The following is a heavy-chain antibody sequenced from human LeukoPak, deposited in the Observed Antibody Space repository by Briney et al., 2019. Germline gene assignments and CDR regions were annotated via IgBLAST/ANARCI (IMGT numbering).Heavy chain of an antibody. V-gene: IGHV4-34*01. CDR1: GGSFSGYY. D-gene: IGHD6-25*01. J-gene: IGHJ6*03. CDR3: AGLLTGYRPHYYYYMDV. CDR2: INHSGST. Sequence: SETLSLTCAVYGGSFSGYYWSWIRQPPGKGLEWIGEINHSGSTNYNPSLKSRVTISVDTSKNQLSLKLSSVTAADTAVYYCAGLLTGYRPHYYYYMDVWGKGTTVTVSS.